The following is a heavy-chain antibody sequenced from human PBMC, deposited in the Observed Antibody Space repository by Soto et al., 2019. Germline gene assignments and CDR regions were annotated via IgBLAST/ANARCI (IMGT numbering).Heavy chain of an antibody. Sequence: RGTLRLSCAASGFTSSSYAMTWVRQAPGKGLEWVSPISGSGGSTYYADSVKGQFTISRDNSKNTLYLQMNSLRAEDTAVYYCAKGLYSGSYFDYWGQGTLVTVSS. CDR2: ISGSGGST. CDR1: GFTSSSYA. CDR3: AKGLYSGSYFDY. D-gene: IGHD1-26*01. V-gene: IGHV3-23*01. J-gene: IGHJ4*02.